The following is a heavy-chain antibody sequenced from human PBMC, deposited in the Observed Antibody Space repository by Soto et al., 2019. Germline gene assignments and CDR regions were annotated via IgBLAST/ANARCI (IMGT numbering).Heavy chain of an antibody. D-gene: IGHD5-12*01. V-gene: IGHV4-59*01. CDR3: AGSYSGYDYGPLGELYYYYYMDV. Sequence: PSETLSLTCTVSGGSISSYYWSWIRQPPGKGLEWIGYIYYSGSTNYNPSLKSRVTISVDTSKNQFSLKLSSVTAADTAVYYCAGSYSGYDYGPLGELYYYYYMDVWGKGTTVTVSS. J-gene: IGHJ6*03. CDR1: GGSISSYY. CDR2: IYYSGST.